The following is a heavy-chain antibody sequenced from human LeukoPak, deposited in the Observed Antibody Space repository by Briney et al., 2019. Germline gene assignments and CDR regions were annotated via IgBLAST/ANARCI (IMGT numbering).Heavy chain of an antibody. D-gene: IGHD5-18*01. Sequence: ASVKVSCKASGYTFTGYYMHWVRQAPGQGLEWMGWINPNSGGTNYAQKFQGRATMTRDTSISTAYMELSRLRSDDTAVYYCARAWIQLWRGWFDPWGQGTLVTVSS. CDR1: GYTFTGYY. J-gene: IGHJ5*02. CDR2: INPNSGGT. CDR3: ARAWIQLWRGWFDP. V-gene: IGHV1-2*02.